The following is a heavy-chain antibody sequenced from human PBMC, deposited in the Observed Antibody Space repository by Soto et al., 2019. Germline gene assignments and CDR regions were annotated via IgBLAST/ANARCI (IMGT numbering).Heavy chain of an antibody. CDR3: AKFFVETGSNSGWPWSFHY. J-gene: IGHJ4*02. CDR1: GFTLSNYA. D-gene: IGHD6-25*01. V-gene: IGHV3-23*01. Sequence: EVQLLESGGGLVQPGRSLRLSCAASGFTLSNYAMSWVRQAPGQGLDWVSAISGSGCTTYYADSVKGRFTISRDNSKNTLFLQMNSLRAEDAAVYYCAKFFVETGSNSGWPWSFHYWGQGTLVTVSS. CDR2: ISGSGCTT.